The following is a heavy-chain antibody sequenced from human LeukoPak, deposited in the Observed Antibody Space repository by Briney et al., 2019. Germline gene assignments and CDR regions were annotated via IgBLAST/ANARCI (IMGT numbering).Heavy chain of an antibody. CDR1: GYSFTSYW. D-gene: IGHD3-3*01. CDR2: IYPGGSDT. J-gene: IGHJ4*02. CDR3: ARAYFWSGYSDAYYFDN. Sequence: GESLKISCKGSGYSFTSYWIGWVRQMPGKGLEWMVIIYPGGSDTRYSPSFQGQVTISADKSISTAYLQWSSLKASDTAMYYCARAYFWSGYSDAYYFDNWGQGTLVTVSS. V-gene: IGHV5-51*01.